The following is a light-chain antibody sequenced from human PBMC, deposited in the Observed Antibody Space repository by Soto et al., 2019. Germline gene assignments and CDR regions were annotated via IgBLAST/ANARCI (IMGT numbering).Light chain of an antibody. V-gene: IGKV3-20*01. CDR2: GAS. J-gene: IGKJ5*01. Sequence: EIVLTQSPGPLSFSPGERATLPCRASQSVSNSYLAWYQQKPGQAPRLLIYGASSRATGIADRFSGSGSGTDFTLTISRLEPEDSAVYCCQQYGNSPRTFGQGTRREIK. CDR3: QQYGNSPRT. CDR1: QSVSNSY.